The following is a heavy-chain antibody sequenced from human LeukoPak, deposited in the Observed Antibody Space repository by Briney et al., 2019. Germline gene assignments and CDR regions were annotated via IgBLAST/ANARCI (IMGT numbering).Heavy chain of an antibody. CDR3: ARDLEAANTYYFDY. J-gene: IGHJ4*02. V-gene: IGHV3-30*03. CDR1: GFTFSSYG. Sequence: TGGSLRLSCAASGFTFSSYGMHWVRQAPGKGLEWVAVISYDGSNKYYADSVKGRFTISRDNSKNTVYLQVNSLRDEDTAVYYCARDLEAANTYYFDYWGQGTMVTVSS. D-gene: IGHD6-13*01. CDR2: ISYDGSNK.